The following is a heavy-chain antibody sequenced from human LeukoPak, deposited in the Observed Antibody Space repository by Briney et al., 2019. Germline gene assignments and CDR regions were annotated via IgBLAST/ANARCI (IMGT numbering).Heavy chain of an antibody. V-gene: IGHV1-69*05. CDR2: IIPIFGTA. J-gene: IGHJ4*02. CDR1: GGTFSSYA. D-gene: IGHD6-13*01. CDR3: ARDSKAAADFDY. Sequence: GASVKVSCKASGGTFSSYAISWVRQAPGQGLEWMGGIIPIFGTANYAQKFQGRVTITTDESTSTAYMELSSLRSEDTAVYYCARDSKAAADFDYWGQGTLVTVS.